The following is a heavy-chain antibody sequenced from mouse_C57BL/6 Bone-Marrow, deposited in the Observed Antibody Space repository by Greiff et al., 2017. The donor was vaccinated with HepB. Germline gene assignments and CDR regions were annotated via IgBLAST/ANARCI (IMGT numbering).Heavy chain of an antibody. CDR3: ARAPNYYGSSLSY. J-gene: IGHJ4*01. V-gene: IGHV5-4*03. Sequence: EVKLVESGGGLVKPGGSLKLSCAASGFTFSSYAMSWVRQTPEKRLEWVATISDGGSYTYYPDNVKGRFTISRDNAKNNLYLQMSHLKSEDTAMYYCARAPNYYGSSLSYWGQGTSVIVSS. CDR2: ISDGGSYT. D-gene: IGHD1-1*01. CDR1: GFTFSSYA.